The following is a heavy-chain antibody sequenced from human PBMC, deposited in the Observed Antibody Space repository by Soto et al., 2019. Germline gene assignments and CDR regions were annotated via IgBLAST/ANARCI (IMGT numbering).Heavy chain of an antibody. D-gene: IGHD2-15*01. CDR1: GYTLTELS. Sequence: QVQLVQSGAEVKKPGASVKVSCKVSGYTLTELSMHWVRQAPGKGLEWMGGFDPEDGETIYAQKFQGRVTMTEDTSTDTAYMELSSLRSEDTAVYYCATGGRGRVPYCSGGSCYFYDAFDIWGQGTMVTVSS. J-gene: IGHJ3*02. CDR3: ATGGRGRVPYCSGGSCYFYDAFDI. V-gene: IGHV1-24*01. CDR2: FDPEDGET.